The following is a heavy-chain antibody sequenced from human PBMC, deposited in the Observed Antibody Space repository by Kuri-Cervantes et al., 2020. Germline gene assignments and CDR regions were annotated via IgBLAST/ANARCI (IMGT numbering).Heavy chain of an antibody. J-gene: IGHJ6*04. V-gene: IGHV1-69*06. CDR3: ARERDYVWGSYPMDV. Sequence: SVKVSCKASGGSLANYAINWVRQAPGQGLEWMGGIIPIFGTANYAQKFQGRVTITADKSTSTAYMELSSLRSEDTAVYYCARERDYVWGSYPMDVWGKGTTVTVSS. CDR2: IIPIFGTA. D-gene: IGHD3-16*02. CDR1: GGSLANYA.